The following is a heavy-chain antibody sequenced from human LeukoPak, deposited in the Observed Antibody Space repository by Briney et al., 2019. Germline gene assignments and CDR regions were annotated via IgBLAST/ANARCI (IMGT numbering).Heavy chain of an antibody. CDR1: GFTFSSYA. CDR2: ISYDVNNQ. V-gene: IGHV3-30*18. CDR3: TKDSDYANAFDI. Sequence: PGRSLRLSCAASGFTFSSYAMHWVRQAPGKGLEWVAVISYDVNNQYYAGSVKGRFTISRDNSKNTLYLQMNSLRAEDTAVYYCTKDSDYANAFDIWGQGTMVTVSS. J-gene: IGHJ3*02. D-gene: IGHD5-12*01.